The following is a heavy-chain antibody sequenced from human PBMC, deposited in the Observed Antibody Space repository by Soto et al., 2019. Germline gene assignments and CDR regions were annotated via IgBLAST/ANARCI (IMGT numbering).Heavy chain of an antibody. CDR2: IYHSGSI. V-gene: IGHV4-38-2*02. CDR3: ARDLNYAKTPLQYFNWFDP. D-gene: IGHD1-7*01. Sequence: SETLSLTCAVSGYSISSGYYWGWIRQPPGKGLEWIGSIYHSGSIYYNPSLKSRVTMSVDTSKNQFSLQLNSVTPEDTAVYYCARDLNYAKTPLQYFNWFDPWGQGTLVTVSS. J-gene: IGHJ5*02. CDR1: GYSISSGYY.